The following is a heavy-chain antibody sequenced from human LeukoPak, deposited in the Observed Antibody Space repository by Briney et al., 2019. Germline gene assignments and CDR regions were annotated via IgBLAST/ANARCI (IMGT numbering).Heavy chain of an antibody. V-gene: IGHV3-11*01. Sequence: GGSLRLSCAASEFTFSGYYMSWIRQAPGKGLEWLSYISSSGTTINYADSVKGRFTISRDNPKNSLYLQMNSLRAEDTAIYYCARAFKVPSWYFALWGRGTLVTVSS. CDR1: EFTFSGYY. J-gene: IGHJ2*01. CDR3: ARAFKVPSWYFAL. CDR2: ISSSGTTI.